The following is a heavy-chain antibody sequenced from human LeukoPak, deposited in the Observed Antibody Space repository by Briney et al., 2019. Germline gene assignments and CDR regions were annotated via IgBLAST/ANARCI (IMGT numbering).Heavy chain of an antibody. D-gene: IGHD6-13*01. J-gene: IGHJ3*02. CDR1: GGSISNYH. CDR2: IYYSGST. Sequence: SETLSLTCTVSGGSISNYHWSWIRQPPGKGLEWIGYIYYSGSTYYNPSLKSRVTISVDTSKNQFSLKLSSVTAADTAVYYCARAGIAAAVSRFAFDIWGQGTMVTVSS. V-gene: IGHV4-59*12. CDR3: ARAGIAAAVSRFAFDI.